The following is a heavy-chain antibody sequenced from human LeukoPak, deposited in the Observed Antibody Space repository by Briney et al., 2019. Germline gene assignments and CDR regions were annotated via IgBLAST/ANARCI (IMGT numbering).Heavy chain of an antibody. CDR2: IIPIFGTA. V-gene: IGHV1-69*01. J-gene: IGHJ4*02. D-gene: IGHD6-13*01. Sequence: GSSVKVSCKASGGTFSSYAISWVRQAPGQGLEWMGGIIPIFGTANYAQKFQGRVTITAGESTSTAYMELSSLRSEDTAVYYCARDCRQQLVLGARPATANCFRVWGQGTLVTVSS. CDR1: GGTFSSYA. CDR3: ARDCRQQLVLGARPATANCFRV.